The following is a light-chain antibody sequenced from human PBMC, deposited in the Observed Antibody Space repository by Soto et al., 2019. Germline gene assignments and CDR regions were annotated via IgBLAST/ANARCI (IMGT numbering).Light chain of an antibody. CDR1: QSISSD. CDR2: DAS. J-gene: IGKJ1*01. Sequence: EIVMTQSPATLSVSPGERATLSCRASQSISSDVAWYQQKPGQAPRLLIYDASKRAPGIPARFTGSGSGTDFTLTISSLEPEDFAVYYCQQRSNWPPGTFGLGTKVDIK. CDR3: QQRSNWPPGT. V-gene: IGKV3-11*01.